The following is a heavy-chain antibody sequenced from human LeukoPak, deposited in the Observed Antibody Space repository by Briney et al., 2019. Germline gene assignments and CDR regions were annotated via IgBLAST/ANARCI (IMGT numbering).Heavy chain of an antibody. CDR1: GFTFSSYA. Sequence: GGSLRLSCAASGFTFSSYAMHWVRQPPGKGLEWVAVISYDGSNKYNADSVRGRFTISRDNSKNTLYLQMNSLRAEDTAVYYCARGSKSYGDYIRSRIHYFDYWGQGTLVTVSS. CDR3: ARGSKSYGDYIRSRIHYFDY. V-gene: IGHV3-30*04. CDR2: ISYDGSNK. J-gene: IGHJ4*02. D-gene: IGHD4-17*01.